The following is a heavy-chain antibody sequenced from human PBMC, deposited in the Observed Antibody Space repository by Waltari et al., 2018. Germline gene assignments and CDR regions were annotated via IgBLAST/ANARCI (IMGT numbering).Heavy chain of an antibody. D-gene: IGHD3-10*01. Sequence: EVQLVESGGGLVQPGGSLRLSCAASGFAISSNFMSWVRQAPGEGREGVALTETGGTTYYTDSVKGRFTISRHNSKDTLYLQMHSLRPEDTAVYYCARFGPGSVSGLDVWGQGTTVTVSS. V-gene: IGHV3-53*04. CDR1: GFAISSNF. CDR2: TETGGTT. CDR3: ARFGPGSVSGLDV. J-gene: IGHJ6*02.